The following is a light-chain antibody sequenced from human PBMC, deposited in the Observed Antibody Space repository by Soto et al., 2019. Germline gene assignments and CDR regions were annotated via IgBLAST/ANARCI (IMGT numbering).Light chain of an antibody. Sequence: EIVMTQSPATLSVSPGERATVSCRASQTVSSNLAWYQQKPGQAPRLLIHGASTRATGVPARFRGSGSGTEFTLTISSLQSEDFAVYYCQQYHNWPPQYTFGQGTKLQIK. CDR3: QQYHNWPPQYT. CDR2: GAS. CDR1: QTVSSN. J-gene: IGKJ2*01. V-gene: IGKV3-15*01.